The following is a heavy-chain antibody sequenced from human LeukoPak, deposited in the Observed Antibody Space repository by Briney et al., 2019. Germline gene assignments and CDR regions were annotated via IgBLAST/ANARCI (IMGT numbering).Heavy chain of an antibody. V-gene: IGHV3-33*01. CDR2: LLYDGNTK. Sequence: GGSLILSCAASGFSLSNYGMHWVRQAPGKGLEWVAALLYDGNTKHYADSVKGRFTISRDISKNTFYLQMNSLTAEDTAVYYCARDHRPEIQYYYMDVWGKGTTVAVSS. CDR3: ARDHRPEIQYYYMDV. J-gene: IGHJ6*03. CDR1: GFSLSNYG. D-gene: IGHD1-14*01.